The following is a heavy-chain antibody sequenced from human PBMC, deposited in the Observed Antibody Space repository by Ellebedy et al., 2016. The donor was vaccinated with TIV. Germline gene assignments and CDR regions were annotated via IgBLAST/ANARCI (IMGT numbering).Heavy chain of an antibody. J-gene: IGHJ1*01. V-gene: IGHV1-69*04. D-gene: IGHD6-13*01. CDR3: ARGVAAAIEYFQH. CDR1: GGTFSSYA. Sequence: ASVKVSCKASGGTFSSYAISWVRQAPGQGLEWMGRIIPILGIANYAQKFQGRVTITADKSTSTAYMELSSLRSEDTAVYYCARGVAAAIEYFQHWGQGTLVTVSS. CDR2: IIPILGIA.